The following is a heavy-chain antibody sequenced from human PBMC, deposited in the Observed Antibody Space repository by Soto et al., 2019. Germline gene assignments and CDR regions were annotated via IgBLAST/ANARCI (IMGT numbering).Heavy chain of an antibody. V-gene: IGHV4-30-4*01. CDR3: ARRLGYCSGGSCYLPHDNWFDP. J-gene: IGHJ5*02. CDR2: IYYSGST. D-gene: IGHD2-15*01. CDR1: GGSISSGDYY. Sequence: SETLSLTCTVSGGSISSGDYYWSWIRQPPGKGPEWIGYIYYSGSTYYNPSLKSRVTISVDTSKNQFSLKLSSVTAADTAVYYCARRLGYCSGGSCYLPHDNWFDPWGQGTLVTVSS.